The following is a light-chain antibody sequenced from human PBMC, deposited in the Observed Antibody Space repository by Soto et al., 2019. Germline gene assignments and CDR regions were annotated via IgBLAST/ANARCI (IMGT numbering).Light chain of an antibody. CDR3: LQYHSYPRT. Sequence: AIQMTQSPPSLSASVGDRVILTCRASQDISNALGWYQQKPGKAPKLLIHATSNIQGGVPLRFSGSGSGTDFTLTISSLQPEDFAAYYCLQYHSYPRTFGQGTRVEIK. J-gene: IGKJ1*01. CDR1: QDISNA. CDR2: ATS. V-gene: IGKV1-6*01.